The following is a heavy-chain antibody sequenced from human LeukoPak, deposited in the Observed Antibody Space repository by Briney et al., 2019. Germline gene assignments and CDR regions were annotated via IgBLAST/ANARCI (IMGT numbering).Heavy chain of an antibody. D-gene: IGHD1-26*01. V-gene: IGHV3-48*02. CDR3: ARERVGSLWSPNDY. CDR2: ISSSSSTI. J-gene: IGHJ4*02. Sequence: PGGSLRLSCAASGFTFSSYSMNWVRQAPGKGLEWVSYISSSSSTIYYADSVKGRFTISRDNAENSLYLQMNSLRDEDTAVYYCARERVGSLWSPNDYWGQGTLVTVSS. CDR1: GFTFSSYS.